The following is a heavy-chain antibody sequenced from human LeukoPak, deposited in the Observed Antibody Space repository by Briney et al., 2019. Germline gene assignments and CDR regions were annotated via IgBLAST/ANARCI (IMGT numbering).Heavy chain of an antibody. CDR3: AKRPAGNRFFDY. V-gene: IGHV3-30*02. CDR1: GFTFSSYG. CDR2: IRYDGSNK. J-gene: IGHJ4*02. Sequence: GGSLRLSCAASGFTFSSYGMHWVRQAPGKGLEWVAFIRYDGSNKYYADFVKGRFTISRDNSKNTLYLQMNSLRAEDTAVYYCAKRPAGNRFFDYWGQGTLVTVSS. D-gene: IGHD2/OR15-2a*01.